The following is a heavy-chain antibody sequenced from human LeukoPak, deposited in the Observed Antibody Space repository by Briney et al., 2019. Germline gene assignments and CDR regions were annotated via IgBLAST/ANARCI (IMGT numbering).Heavy chain of an antibody. CDR3: ARDHNYAFDN. V-gene: IGHV3-48*04. CDR1: GFPFSDYS. D-gene: IGHD1-1*01. Sequence: GGSLRLSCTASGFPFSDYSMNWVRQAPGKGLEWISYIGISSGNTKYADSVKGRFTISADNAKNSLYPQMSSLRVEDTAVYYCARDHNYAFDNWGQGTLVSVSS. CDR2: IGISSGNT. J-gene: IGHJ4*02.